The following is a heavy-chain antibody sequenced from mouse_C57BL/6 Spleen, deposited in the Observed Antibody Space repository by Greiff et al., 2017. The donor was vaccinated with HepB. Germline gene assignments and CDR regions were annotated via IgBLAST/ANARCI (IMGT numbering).Heavy chain of an antibody. V-gene: IGHV5-17*01. CDR1: GFTFSDYG. CDR2: ISSGSSKI. J-gene: IGHJ1*01. CDR3: ANYTSSSYGFDV. D-gene: IGHD1-1*01. Sequence: DVQLVESGGGLVKPGGSLKLSCAASGFTFSDYGMHWVRQAPEKGLEWVAYISSGSSKIYYADTVKGRFTISRDNAKNTLFLQLTSLRSEDTAMYYCANYTSSSYGFDVWGPGTTVTVSS.